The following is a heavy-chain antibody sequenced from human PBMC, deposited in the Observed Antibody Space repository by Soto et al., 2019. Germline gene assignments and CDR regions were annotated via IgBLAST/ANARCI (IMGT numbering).Heavy chain of an antibody. Sequence: GGSLRLSCAASGFTFSSYSMNWVRQAPGKGLEWVSSISSSSSYIYYADSVKGRFTISRDNAKNSLYLQMNSLRAEDTAVYYCAEIAVAGAKDAFDIWGQGTMVTVSS. CDR1: GFTFSSYS. CDR3: AEIAVAGAKDAFDI. V-gene: IGHV3-21*01. D-gene: IGHD6-19*01. CDR2: ISSSSSYI. J-gene: IGHJ3*02.